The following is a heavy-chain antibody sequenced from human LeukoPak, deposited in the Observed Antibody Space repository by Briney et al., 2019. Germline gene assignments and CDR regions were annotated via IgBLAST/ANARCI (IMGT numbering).Heavy chain of an antibody. V-gene: IGHV3-23*01. J-gene: IGHJ4*02. CDR2: ISGSGGST. Sequence: GGSLRLSCAASGFPFSSYAMSWVRQAPGKGLEWVSAISGSGGSTYYADSVKGRFTISRDNSKNTLYLQMNSLRAEDTAVYYCAKAGGYFDWLSFADYWGQGTLVTVSS. CDR1: GFPFSSYA. CDR3: AKAGGYFDWLSFADY. D-gene: IGHD3-9*01.